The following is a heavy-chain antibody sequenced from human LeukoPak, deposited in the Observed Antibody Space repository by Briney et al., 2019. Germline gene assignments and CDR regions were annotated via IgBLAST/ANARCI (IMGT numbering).Heavy chain of an antibody. V-gene: IGHV3-23*01. CDR3: ARLGRVNYFDY. J-gene: IGHJ4*02. Sequence: GGSLRLSCAASGFTFSSYAMNWVRQAPGKGLEWVSGISGSGGTTYYADSVTGRFTISRDNSKNTLYLQMNGLRAEDAAVYYCARLGRVNYFDYWGQGTLVTVSS. CDR2: ISGSGGTT. D-gene: IGHD3-9*01. CDR1: GFTFSSYA.